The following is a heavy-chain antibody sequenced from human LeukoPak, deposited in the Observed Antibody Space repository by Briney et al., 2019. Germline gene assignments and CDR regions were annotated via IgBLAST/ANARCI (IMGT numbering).Heavy chain of an antibody. D-gene: IGHD3-10*01. J-gene: IGHJ4*02. V-gene: IGHV3-23*01. Sequence: GGSLRLSCAASGFTFSSYAMSWVRQAPGKGLEWVSAISGSGGSTYYADSVKGRFTISRDNSKNTLYLQMNSLRAEDTAVYYCAISMVRGVIIRGPFRYWGQGTLDTVSS. CDR1: GFTFSSYA. CDR3: AISMVRGVIIRGPFRY. CDR2: ISGSGGST.